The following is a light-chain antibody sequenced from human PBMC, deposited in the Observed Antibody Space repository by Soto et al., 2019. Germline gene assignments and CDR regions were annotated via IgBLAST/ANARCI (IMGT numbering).Light chain of an antibody. CDR3: QQYVSSPPSIT. J-gene: IGKJ5*01. Sequence: EIVLTQSPATLSLSPGERATLSCRASQSVSSSYLAWYQQKPGQAPRLLICGASSRATGIPDRFSGSGSGTDFTLTTSRLEPEDFAVYYCQQYVSSPPSITFGQGTRLEIK. CDR1: QSVSSSY. V-gene: IGKV3-20*01. CDR2: GAS.